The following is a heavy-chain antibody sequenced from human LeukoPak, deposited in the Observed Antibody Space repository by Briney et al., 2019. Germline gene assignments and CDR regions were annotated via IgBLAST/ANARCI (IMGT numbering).Heavy chain of an antibody. J-gene: IGHJ4*02. CDR2: ISSSSSCI. D-gene: IGHD6-19*01. Sequence: GGSLRLSCAASGFTFSSYSMNWVRQAPGKGLEWVSSISSSSSCIYYADSVKGRFTISRDNAKNSLYLQMNSLRAEDTAVYYCARATDYSSGWYSAYWGQGTLVTVSS. CDR3: ARATDYSSGWYSAY. V-gene: IGHV3-21*01. CDR1: GFTFSSYS.